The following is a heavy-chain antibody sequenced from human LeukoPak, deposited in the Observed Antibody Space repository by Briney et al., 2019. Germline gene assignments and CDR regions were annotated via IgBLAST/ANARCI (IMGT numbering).Heavy chain of an antibody. CDR1: GFTFSSYG. CDR2: IRYDGSNK. D-gene: IGHD6-19*01. J-gene: IGHJ4*02. Sequence: GGSLRLSCAASGFTFSSYGMHWVRQAPGKGLEWVAFIRYDGSNKYYADSVKGRFTISRDNSKNTLYLQMNSLRAEDTAVYYCARTPFLAVAGTLFDYWGQGTLVTVSS. CDR3: ARTPFLAVAGTLFDY. V-gene: IGHV3-30*02.